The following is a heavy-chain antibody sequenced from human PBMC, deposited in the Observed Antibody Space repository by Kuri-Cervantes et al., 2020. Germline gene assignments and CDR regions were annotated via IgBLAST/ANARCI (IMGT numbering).Heavy chain of an antibody. V-gene: IGHV3-30-3*01. Sequence: GGSLRLSCAASGFTFSSYAMSWVRQAPGKGLEWVAVISYDGSNKYYADSVKGRFTISRDNSKNTLYLQMNSLRAEDTAVYYCARSGIMATYYYYGMDVWGQGTTVTVSS. CDR3: ARSGIMATYYYYGMDV. J-gene: IGHJ6*02. D-gene: IGHD5-24*01. CDR2: ISYDGSNK. CDR1: GFTFSSYA.